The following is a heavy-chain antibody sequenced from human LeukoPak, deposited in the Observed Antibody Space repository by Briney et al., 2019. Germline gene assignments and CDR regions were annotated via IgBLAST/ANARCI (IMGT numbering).Heavy chain of an antibody. D-gene: IGHD6-19*01. J-gene: IGHJ4*02. CDR1: GFTFSSYW. Sequence: GGSLRLSCAASGFTFSSYWMSWVRQAPGKGLEWVANIEQDGSEKYYVDSVKGRFTISRDNAKNSLYLQMNSLRAEDTAVYYCARGKEIAVAGTDYWGQGTLVTVSS. V-gene: IGHV3-7*01. CDR3: ARGKEIAVAGTDY. CDR2: IEQDGSEK.